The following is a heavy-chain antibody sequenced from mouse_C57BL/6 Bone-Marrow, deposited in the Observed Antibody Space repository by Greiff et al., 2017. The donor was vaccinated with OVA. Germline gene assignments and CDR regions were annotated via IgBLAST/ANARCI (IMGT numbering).Heavy chain of an antibody. Sequence: VQLVESGAELARPGASVKLSCKASGYTFTSYGISWVKQRTGQGLEWIGEIYPRSGNTYYNEKFKGKATLTADKSSSTAYMELRSLTSEDSAVYFCARVYYYGSSAWFAYWGQGTLVTVSA. J-gene: IGHJ3*01. CDR1: GYTFTSYG. D-gene: IGHD1-1*01. CDR2: IYPRSGNT. CDR3: ARVYYYGSSAWFAY. V-gene: IGHV1-81*01.